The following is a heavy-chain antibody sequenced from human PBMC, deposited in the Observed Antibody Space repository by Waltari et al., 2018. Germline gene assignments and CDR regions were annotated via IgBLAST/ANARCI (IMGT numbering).Heavy chain of an antibody. D-gene: IGHD5-12*01. CDR1: GGSFSGYF. Sequence: QVHLQQWGAGLLKPSETLSLTCGVFGGSFSGYFWTWIRQPPGKGLEWIGEISHNGRTSYTPSLKSRVTIAIDSYNNQVSLILTSLTAADTAVYYCARGIGDMVATSPGWFDPWGRGTLVTVSA. J-gene: IGHJ5*02. V-gene: IGHV4-34*02. CDR2: ISHNGRT. CDR3: ARGIGDMVATSPGWFDP.